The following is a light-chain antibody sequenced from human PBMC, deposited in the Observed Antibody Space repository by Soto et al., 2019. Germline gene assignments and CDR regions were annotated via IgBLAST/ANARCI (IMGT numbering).Light chain of an antibody. CDR3: QQRDKWPRT. CDR2: GAS. CDR1: QSVGSY. J-gene: IGKJ2*01. V-gene: IGKV3-11*01. Sequence: EIVLTQSPATLSLSPGERATLSCRASQSVGSYLAWYQHKPGQAPRLLIYGASNRATGIPARFSGRGSGTDCTLTISSLESGDSAVYYCQQRDKWPRTFGQGTKLEIK.